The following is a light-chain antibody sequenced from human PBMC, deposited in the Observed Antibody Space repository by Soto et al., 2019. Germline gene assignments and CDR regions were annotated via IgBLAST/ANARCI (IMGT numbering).Light chain of an antibody. J-gene: IGLJ1*01. V-gene: IGLV1-51*01. CDR3: GSWDSSLSAYV. CDR1: SSNIGGNS. CDR2: DDN. Sequence: QSVLTQPPSGSAAPGQKVTMSCSGSSSNIGGNSVSWYQQLPGTAPKLLIYDDNKRPSGIPDRFSGSKSGTSATLGITGFQTGDEADYYCGSWDSSLSAYVFGTGTKATVL.